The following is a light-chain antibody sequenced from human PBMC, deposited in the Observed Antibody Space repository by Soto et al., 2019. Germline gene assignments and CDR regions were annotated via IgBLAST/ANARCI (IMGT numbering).Light chain of an antibody. Sequence: EIVLTQSPGTLSLSPGERATLSCRDSLSLTSSYLAWYQQKPGQAPRLLIYGASSRATGIPDRFSGSGSGTDFTLTISRPEPEDFAVYYCQQYGNSPALTFGVGTKVEIK. CDR1: LSLTSSY. CDR3: QQYGNSPALT. CDR2: GAS. J-gene: IGKJ4*01. V-gene: IGKV3-20*01.